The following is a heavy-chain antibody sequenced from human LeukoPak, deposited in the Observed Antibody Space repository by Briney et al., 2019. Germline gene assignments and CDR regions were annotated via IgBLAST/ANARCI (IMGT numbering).Heavy chain of an antibody. J-gene: IGHJ6*02. CDR3: ARIRGYSSSDYGMDV. Sequence: SGPVLVKPPEPLTLTCTVSVFSLSNARMGVSWIRQPPGKALEWLAHIFLHDEKSYSTSLKSRLTISKDTSKSQVVLTITNMDPVDTATYYCARIRGYSSSDYGMDVWGQGTTVTVSS. CDR2: IFLHDEK. D-gene: IGHD6-13*01. V-gene: IGHV2-26*01. CDR1: VFSLSNARMG.